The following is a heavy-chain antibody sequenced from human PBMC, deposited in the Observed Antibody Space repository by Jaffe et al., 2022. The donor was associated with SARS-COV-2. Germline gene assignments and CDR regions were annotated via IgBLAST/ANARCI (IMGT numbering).Heavy chain of an antibody. CDR2: ISDSGGST. D-gene: IGHD3-9*01. CDR3: AKAPSRALTGNEY. J-gene: IGHJ4*02. V-gene: IGHV3-23*01. CDR1: GFTFSSYA. Sequence: EVQLLESGGGLVQPGGSLRLSCAASGFTFSSYAMSWVRQAPGKGLEWVSVISDSGGSTYYADSVKGRFTISRDNPKNTLYLQMNSLRVEDTAVYYCAKAPSRALTGNEYWGQGALVTVSS.